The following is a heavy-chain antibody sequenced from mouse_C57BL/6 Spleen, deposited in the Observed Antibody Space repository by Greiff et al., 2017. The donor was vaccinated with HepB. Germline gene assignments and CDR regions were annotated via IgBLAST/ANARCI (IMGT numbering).Heavy chain of an antibody. D-gene: IGHD1-1*01. V-gene: IGHV1-64*01. CDR3: ARPLLREAMDY. CDR1: GYTFTSYW. Sequence: QVQLQQPGAELVKPGASVKLSCKASGYTFTSYWMHWVKQRPGQGLEWIGMIHPNSGSTNYNEKFKSKATLTVDKSSSTAYMQLSSLTSEDSAVYYCARPLLREAMDYWGQGTSVTVSS. CDR2: IHPNSGST. J-gene: IGHJ4*01.